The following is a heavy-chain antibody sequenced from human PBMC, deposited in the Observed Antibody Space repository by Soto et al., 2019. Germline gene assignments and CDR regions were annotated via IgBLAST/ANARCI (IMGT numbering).Heavy chain of an antibody. CDR1: GITFSSYV. Sequence: EVQLLESGGGLVQPGGSLRLSCAASGITFSSYVMTWVRQAPGKWLEWVSAISGSGDSTYYADSVKGRFTISRDNSKNTLYLQMNSLRAEDTAVYYCAKGYSSSWYYFDYWGQGTLVTVSS. CDR3: AKGYSSSWYYFDY. V-gene: IGHV3-23*01. D-gene: IGHD6-13*01. CDR2: ISGSGDST. J-gene: IGHJ4*02.